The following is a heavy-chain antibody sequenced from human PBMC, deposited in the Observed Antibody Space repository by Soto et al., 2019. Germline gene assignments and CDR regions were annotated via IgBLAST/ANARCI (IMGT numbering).Heavy chain of an antibody. Sequence: EVQLLESGGGLVQPGGSLRLSCAASGFTFSSYAMSWVRQAPGKGLEWVSAISGSGGSTYYADSVKGRFTISRDNSKNTLYLQMNSLRAEDTAVYYCARCHYDFWSGSQNPYYYYGMDVWGQGTTVTVSS. D-gene: IGHD3-3*01. CDR1: GFTFSSYA. J-gene: IGHJ6*02. V-gene: IGHV3-23*01. CDR2: ISGSGGST. CDR3: ARCHYDFWSGSQNPYYYYGMDV.